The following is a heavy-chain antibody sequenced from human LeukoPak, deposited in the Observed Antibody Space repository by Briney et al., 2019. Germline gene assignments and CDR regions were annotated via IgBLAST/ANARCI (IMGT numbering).Heavy chain of an antibody. Sequence: SETLSLTCAVYGGSFSGYYWSWIRQPPGKGLEWIGEINHSGSTNYNPSLKSRVTISVDTSKNQFSLKLSSVTAADTAVYYCARGRWAGNQFDYWGQGTLVTVSS. CDR2: INHSGST. D-gene: IGHD1-14*01. CDR1: GGSFSGYY. CDR3: ARGRWAGNQFDY. J-gene: IGHJ4*02. V-gene: IGHV4-34*01.